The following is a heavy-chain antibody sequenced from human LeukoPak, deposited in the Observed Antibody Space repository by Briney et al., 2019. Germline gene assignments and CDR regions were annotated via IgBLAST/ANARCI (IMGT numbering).Heavy chain of an antibody. V-gene: IGHV3-7*01. J-gene: IGHJ5*02. CDR1: GFTFSSYS. CDR3: ATHIVVVPAAIGWFDP. CDR2: IKQDGSEK. D-gene: IGHD2-2*02. Sequence: GGSLRLSCAASGFTFSSYSMSWVRQAPGNGLEWVTNIKQDGSEKYYVDSVKGRFTISRDNAKNSLYLQMNSLRAEDTAVYYCATHIVVVPAAIGWFDPWGQGTLVTVSS.